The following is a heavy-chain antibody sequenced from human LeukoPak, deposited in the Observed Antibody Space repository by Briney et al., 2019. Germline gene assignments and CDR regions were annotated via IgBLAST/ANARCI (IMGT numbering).Heavy chain of an antibody. Sequence: SETLSLTCTVSGGSISTYYWSWIRQPPGKGLEWIAYIYYSGSTNYNPSLKSRVTISVDTSKNQFSLKLSSVTAADTAVYYCARNTRSWFDPWGQGTLVTVSS. CDR1: GGSISTYY. V-gene: IGHV4-59*01. CDR2: IYYSGST. CDR3: ARNTRSWFDP. D-gene: IGHD2/OR15-2a*01. J-gene: IGHJ5*02.